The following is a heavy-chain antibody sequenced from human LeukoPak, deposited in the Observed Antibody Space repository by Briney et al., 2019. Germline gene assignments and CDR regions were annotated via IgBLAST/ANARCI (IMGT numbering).Heavy chain of an antibody. CDR3: SIGGYDGGFDY. CDR1: GFTFSSYG. D-gene: IGHD5-12*01. V-gene: IGHV3-30*02. CDR2: IRYDGNNK. Sequence: GGSLRLSCAASGFTFSSYGMHWVRQAPGKGLEWVAFIRYDGNNKYYADSVKGRFTISRDNSKNTLYLQMNSLRAEDTAVYYCSIGGYDGGFDYWGQGTLVTVSS. J-gene: IGHJ4*02.